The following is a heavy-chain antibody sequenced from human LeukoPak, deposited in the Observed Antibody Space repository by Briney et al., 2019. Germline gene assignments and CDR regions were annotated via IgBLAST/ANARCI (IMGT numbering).Heavy chain of an antibody. J-gene: IGHJ4*02. CDR3: ASEDVSSSWFY. Sequence: PSETLSLTCTVSGGSISSGGYYWSWIRQPPGKGLEWIGYIYHSGSTYYNPSLKSRVTISVDRSKNQFSLKLSSVTAADTAVYYCASEDVSSSWFYWGQGTLVTVSS. D-gene: IGHD6-13*01. CDR2: IYHSGST. V-gene: IGHV4-30-2*01. CDR1: GGSISSGGYY.